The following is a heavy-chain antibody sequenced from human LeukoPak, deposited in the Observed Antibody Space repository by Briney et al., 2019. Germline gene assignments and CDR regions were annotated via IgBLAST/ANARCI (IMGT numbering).Heavy chain of an antibody. J-gene: IGHJ6*03. Sequence: SETLSLTCTVSGYSISSGYYWGWIRQPPGKGLEWIGSIYHSGSTYYNPSLKSRVTISVDTSKNQSSLKLSSVTAADTAVYYCARAWGSGWPNYYYYMDVWGKGTTVTVSS. CDR3: ARAWGSGWPNYYYYMDV. CDR2: IYHSGST. CDR1: GYSISSGYY. D-gene: IGHD6-19*01. V-gene: IGHV4-38-2*02.